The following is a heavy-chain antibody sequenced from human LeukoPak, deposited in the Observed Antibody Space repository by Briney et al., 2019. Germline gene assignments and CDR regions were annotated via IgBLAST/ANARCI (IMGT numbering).Heavy chain of an antibody. CDR2: VKNDGST. CDR3: HPLGSTSN. D-gene: IGHD1-26*01. Sequence: TGGSLRLSCVVSGFTSGFTFSSRWMHWVRQAPGKGLVWVSLVKNDGSTNYADSVKGRFTVSRDNAENTLYLQMNNLRVEDTALYFCHPLGSTSNWGQGTLVTVSS. V-gene: IGHV3-74*01. J-gene: IGHJ4*02. CDR1: GFTFSSRW.